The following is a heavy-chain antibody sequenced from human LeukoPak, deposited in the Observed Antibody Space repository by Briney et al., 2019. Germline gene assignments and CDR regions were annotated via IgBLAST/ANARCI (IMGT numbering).Heavy chain of an antibody. CDR2: IYSGGST. V-gene: IGHV3-53*01. Sequence: GGSLRLSCAASGFTVSSNYMSWVRQAPGKGLEWVSVIYSGGSTYYADSVEGRFTISRDNSKNTLYLQMNSLRGEDTALYYCARGAYGDYDYWGQGTLVTVSS. CDR1: GFTVSSNY. D-gene: IGHD4-17*01. J-gene: IGHJ4*02. CDR3: ARGAYGDYDY.